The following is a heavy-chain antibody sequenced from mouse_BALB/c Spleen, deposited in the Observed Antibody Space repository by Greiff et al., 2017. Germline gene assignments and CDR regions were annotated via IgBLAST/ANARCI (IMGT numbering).Heavy chain of an antibody. CDR2: INPYNGDT. J-gene: IGHJ2*01. CDR1: GYSFTGYF. D-gene: IGHD2-10*02. CDR3: GRGKYEGDYFDY. V-gene: IGHV1-37*01. Sequence: EVQRVESGPELVKPGASVKISCKASGYSFTGYFMNWVKQSHGKSLEWIGRINPYNGDTFYNQKFKGKATLTVDKSSSTAHMELLSLTSEDSAVYYCGRGKYEGDYFDYWGQGTTLTVSS.